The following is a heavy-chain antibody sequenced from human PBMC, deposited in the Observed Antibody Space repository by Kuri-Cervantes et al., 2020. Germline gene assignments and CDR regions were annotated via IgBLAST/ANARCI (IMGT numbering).Heavy chain of an antibody. D-gene: IGHD3-22*01. CDR2: INPNSGGT. V-gene: IGHV1-2*02. CDR3: ARGSSSGSNYFDP. Sequence: ASVKVSCKASGYVFTSSGISWVRQAPGQGLEWMGWINPNSGGTNYAQKFQGRVTMTRDTSISTAYMELSRLRSDDAAVYYCARGSSSGSNYFDPWGQGTLVTVSS. CDR1: GYVFTSSG. J-gene: IGHJ5*02.